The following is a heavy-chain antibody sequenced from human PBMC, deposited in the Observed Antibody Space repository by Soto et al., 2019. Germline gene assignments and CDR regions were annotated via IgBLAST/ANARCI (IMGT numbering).Heavy chain of an antibody. D-gene: IGHD3-10*01. CDR1: GFSLSSSGVG. CDR3: AQYGPNGSLDY. Sequence: QITLKESGPALVTPTQTLTLTCTFSGFSLSSSGVGVAWIRQPPGKALEWLALIYWDDDKRYSPSLKNRFTITKDTSKSQVILTMTNMDPVDTATYYCAQYGPNGSLDYWGQGTLVTVSS. CDR2: IYWDDDK. V-gene: IGHV2-5*02. J-gene: IGHJ4*02.